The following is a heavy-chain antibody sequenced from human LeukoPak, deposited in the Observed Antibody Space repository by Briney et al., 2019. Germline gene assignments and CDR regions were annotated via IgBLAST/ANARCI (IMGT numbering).Heavy chain of an antibody. V-gene: IGHV4-59*08. CDR1: GGSISSYY. J-gene: IGHJ6*02. CDR3: ARLDFWSADYYYYGMDV. D-gene: IGHD3-3*01. CDR2: IYYSGST. Sequence: SETLSLTCTVSGGSISSYYWSWIRQPPGKGLEWIGYIYYSGSTNYNPSLKSRVTISVDTSKNQFSLKLSSVTAADTAVYYCARLDFWSADYYYYGMDVWGQGTTVTVFS.